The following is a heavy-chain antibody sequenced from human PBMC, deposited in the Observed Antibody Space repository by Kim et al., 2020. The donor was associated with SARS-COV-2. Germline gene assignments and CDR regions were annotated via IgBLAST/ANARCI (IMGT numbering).Heavy chain of an antibody. D-gene: IGHD1-26*01. CDR3: ARAPKWEDY. CDR2: INPNSGGT. J-gene: IGHJ4*02. CDR1: GYTFTGYY. V-gene: IGHV1-2*06. Sequence: ASVKVSCKASGYTFTGYYMHWVRQAPGQGLEWMGRINPNSGGTNYAQKFGRVTMTRDTSISTAYMELSRLRSDDTAVYYCARAPKWEDYWGQGTLVTVSS.